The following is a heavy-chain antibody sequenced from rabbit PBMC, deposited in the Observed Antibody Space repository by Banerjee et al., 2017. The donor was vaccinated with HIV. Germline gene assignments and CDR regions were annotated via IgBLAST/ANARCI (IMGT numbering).Heavy chain of an antibody. V-gene: IGHV1S40*01. CDR1: GFSLSNKYV. CDR3: ARGAGGWGASDFDL. J-gene: IGHJ4*01. Sequence: QSLEESGGDLFQPGGSLALTCKASGFSLSNKYVMCWVRQAPGKGLEWIACINTSTGNNVYAIWAKGRFTISKTSSTTVTLQMTSLTAADTATYFCARGAGGWGASDFDLWGPGTLVTVS. D-gene: IGHD4-1*01. CDR2: INTSTGNN.